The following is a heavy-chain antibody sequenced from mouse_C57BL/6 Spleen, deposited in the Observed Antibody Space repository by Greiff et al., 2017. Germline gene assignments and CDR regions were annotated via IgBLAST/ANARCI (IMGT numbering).Heavy chain of an antibody. Sequence: QVQLQQPGAELVKPGASVKLSCKASGYTFTSYWMHWVKQRPGRGLEWIGRIDPNSGGTKYNEKFKSKATLTVDKPSSTAYMQLRSLTSEDSAVXYCARPTAGSPYYYAMDYWGQGTSVTVSS. V-gene: IGHV1-72*01. CDR2: IDPNSGGT. D-gene: IGHD1-1*02. CDR1: GYTFTSYW. CDR3: ARPTAGSPYYYAMDY. J-gene: IGHJ4*01.